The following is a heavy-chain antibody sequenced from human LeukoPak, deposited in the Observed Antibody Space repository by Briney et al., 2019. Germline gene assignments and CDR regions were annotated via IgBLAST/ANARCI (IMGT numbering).Heavy chain of an antibody. CDR1: GFTFSSYA. D-gene: IGHD3-22*01. Sequence: SGGSLRLSCAASGFTFSSYAMSWVRQAPGKGLEWVSAISGSGGSTYYADSVKGRSTISRDNSKNTLYLQMNSLRAEDTAVYYCAKRIVVVSGSGYFDYWGQGTLVTVSS. CDR3: AKRIVVVSGSGYFDY. J-gene: IGHJ4*02. V-gene: IGHV3-23*01. CDR2: ISGSGGST.